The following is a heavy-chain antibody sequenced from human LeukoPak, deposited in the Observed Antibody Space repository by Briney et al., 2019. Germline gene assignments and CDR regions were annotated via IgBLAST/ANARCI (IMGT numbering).Heavy chain of an antibody. CDR2: IYPSGST. J-gene: IGHJ5*02. V-gene: IGHV4-4*07. Sequence: SETLSLTCTVSGGSISSYYWRWIRQPAGKGLELIGSIYPSGSTNYNLSLKSRVNMSVDTSKNQFSLKLSSVTAADTAVYYCARDGRIRQQLSGDWFDPWGQGTLVTVSS. D-gene: IGHD6-13*01. CDR1: GGSISSYY. CDR3: ARDGRIRQQLSGDWFDP.